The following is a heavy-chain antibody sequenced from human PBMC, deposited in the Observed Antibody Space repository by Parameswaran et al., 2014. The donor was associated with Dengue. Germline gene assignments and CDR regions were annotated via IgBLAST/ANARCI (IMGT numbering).Heavy chain of an antibody. Sequence: WVRQAPGQGLEWMGWISAYNGNTNYAQKLQGRVTMTTDTSTSTAYMELRSLRSDDTAVYYCARHQTHIVVVPAATRGYCSGGSCYFNRSGYYYGMDVWGQGTTVTVSS. D-gene: IGHD2-15*01. J-gene: IGHJ6*02. CDR2: ISAYNGNT. V-gene: IGHV1-18*01. CDR3: ARHQTHIVVVPAATRGYCSGGSCYFNRSGYYYGMDV.